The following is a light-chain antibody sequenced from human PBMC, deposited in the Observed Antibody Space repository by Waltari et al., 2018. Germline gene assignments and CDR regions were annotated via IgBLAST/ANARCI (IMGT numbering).Light chain of an antibody. J-gene: IGKJ3*01. V-gene: IGKV3-15*01. CDR2: GAS. Sequence: EIVMTQSPATLSVSPGERVTLSCRASQSVSSNLAWYQQKPGQPPRLLIYGASTRATGIPARFSGSGSVTEFTLTISSLQSEDFAVYYCQQYNKWPLTFGPGTKVDIK. CDR1: QSVSSN. CDR3: QQYNKWPLT.